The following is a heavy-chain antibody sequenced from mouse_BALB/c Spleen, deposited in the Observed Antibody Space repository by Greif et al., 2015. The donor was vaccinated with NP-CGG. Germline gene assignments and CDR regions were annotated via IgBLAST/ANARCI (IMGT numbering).Heavy chain of an antibody. Sequence: QVQLQQSGSVLVRPGASVKLSCKASGYTFTSSWMHWAKQRPGQGLEWIGEIHPNSGNTNYNEKFKGKATLTVDTSSSTAYVNLSSPTSEASAVYYCASREYWGQGTSLTGAS. J-gene: IGHJ2*02. CDR3: ASREY. V-gene: IGHV1S130*01. CDR1: GYTFTSSW. CDR2: IHPNSGNT.